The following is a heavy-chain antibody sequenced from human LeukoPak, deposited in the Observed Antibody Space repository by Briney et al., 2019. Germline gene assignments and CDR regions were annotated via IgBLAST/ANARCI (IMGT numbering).Heavy chain of an antibody. CDR3: ASYYYGSGSYGDY. D-gene: IGHD3-10*01. J-gene: IGHJ4*02. CDR2: MNPNSGNT. Sequence: ASVKVSCKASGYTFTSYDINWVRQATGQGLEWMGWMNPNSGNTGYAQRFQGRVTMTRNTSISTAYMELSSLRSEDTAVYYCASYYYGSGSYGDYWGQGTLVTVSS. CDR1: GYTFTSYD. V-gene: IGHV1-8*01.